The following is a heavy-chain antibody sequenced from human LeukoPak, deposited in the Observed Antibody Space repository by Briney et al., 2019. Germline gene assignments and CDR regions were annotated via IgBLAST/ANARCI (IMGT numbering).Heavy chain of an antibody. CDR3: ARTPSGPTYYYGSGSYEGPYYFDY. CDR2: INPNSGGT. Sequence: GASVKVSCKASGYTFTGYYMHWVRQAPGQGLEWMGRINPNSGGTNYAQKFQGRVTITRDTSISTAYMELSRLRSDDTAVYYCARTPSGPTYYYGSGSYEGPYYFDYWGQGTLVTVSS. CDR1: GYTFTGYY. D-gene: IGHD3-10*01. V-gene: IGHV1-2*06. J-gene: IGHJ4*02.